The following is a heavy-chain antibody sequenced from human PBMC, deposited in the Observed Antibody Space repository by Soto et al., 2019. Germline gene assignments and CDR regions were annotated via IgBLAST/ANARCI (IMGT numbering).Heavy chain of an antibody. CDR3: ARSPYCGTECNSGYLDF. CDR1: GFVVSRNY. Sequence: PVGSLRLSCATSGFVVSRNYMHWVRQAPGKGLEWVSVMYSDGKTYYAESVKGRFTISRDNSKSTVFLHMKSLRAEDTAVYYCARSPYCGTECNSGYLDFWGQGSLVTVSS. CDR2: MYSDGKT. V-gene: IGHV3-53*01. D-gene: IGHD2-21*01. J-gene: IGHJ4*02.